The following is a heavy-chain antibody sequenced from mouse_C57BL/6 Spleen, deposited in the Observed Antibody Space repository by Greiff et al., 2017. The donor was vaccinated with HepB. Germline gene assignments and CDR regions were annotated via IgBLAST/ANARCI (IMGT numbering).Heavy chain of an antibody. CDR3: ARSITTVVAEAY. Sequence: QVQLKQPGAELVKPGASVKLSCKASGYTFTSYWMHWVKQRPGRGLEWIGRIDPNSGGTKYNEKFKSKATLTVDKPSSTAYMQLSSLTSEDSAVYYCARSITTVVAEAYWGQGTLVTVSA. D-gene: IGHD1-1*01. CDR1: GYTFTSYW. J-gene: IGHJ3*01. V-gene: IGHV1-72*01. CDR2: IDPNSGGT.